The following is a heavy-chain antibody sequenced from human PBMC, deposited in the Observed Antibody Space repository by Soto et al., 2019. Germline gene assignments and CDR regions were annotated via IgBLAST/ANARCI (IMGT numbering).Heavy chain of an antibody. CDR3: ASLRPLNYYGGGIFYWGMAV. Sequence: SETVSLTCTVSGGSISSSSYYWGWIRQPPGKGLEWIGSIYYSGSTYYNPSLKSRVTISVDTSKNQFSLKLSSVTAADTAVYYCASLRPLNYYGGGIFYWGMAVGGKGTTVTVSS. D-gene: IGHD3-10*01. J-gene: IGHJ6*04. V-gene: IGHV4-39*01. CDR1: GGSISSSSYY. CDR2: IYYSGST.